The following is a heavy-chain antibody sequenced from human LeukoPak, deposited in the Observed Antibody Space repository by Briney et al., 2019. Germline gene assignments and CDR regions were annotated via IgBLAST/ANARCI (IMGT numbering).Heavy chain of an antibody. Sequence: KTSETLSLTCTVSGGSISSGGYYWSWIRQPPGKGLEWIGYIYHSGSTYYNPSLKSRVTISVDRSKNQFSLKLSSVTAADTAVYYCARDEDVQNAFDIWGQGAMVTVSS. J-gene: IGHJ3*02. CDR1: GGSISSGGYY. CDR3: ARDEDVQNAFDI. D-gene: IGHD2-15*01. V-gene: IGHV4-30-2*01. CDR2: IYHSGST.